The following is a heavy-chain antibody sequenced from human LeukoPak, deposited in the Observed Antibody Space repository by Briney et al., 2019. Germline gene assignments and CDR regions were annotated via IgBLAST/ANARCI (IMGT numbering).Heavy chain of an antibody. CDR3: ARDRGTHYFDY. CDR2: INAGNGNT. V-gene: IGHV1-3*01. J-gene: IGHJ4*02. Sequence: GASVKVSCKASGYTFASYAMHWVRQAPGQRLEWMGWINAGNGNTKYSQKFQGRVTITADESTSTAYMELSSLRSEDTAVYYCARDRGTHYFDYWGQGTLVTVSS. CDR1: GYTFASYA. D-gene: IGHD1-14*01.